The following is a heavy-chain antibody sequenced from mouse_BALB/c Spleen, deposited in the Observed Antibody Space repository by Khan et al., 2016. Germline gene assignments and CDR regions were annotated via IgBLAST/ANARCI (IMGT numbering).Heavy chain of an antibody. D-gene: IGHD1-1*01. CDR2: INPSSSYT. CDR1: GYSFTSYT. J-gene: IGHJ2*01. V-gene: IGHV1-4*01. CDR3: ARYYTAVVAPLDY. Sequence: QVQLQQSGAELARPGASVKMSCKASGYSFTSYTMHWVKQRPGQGLEWLGFINPSSSYTNYNQNFKDKATLTADKSSSTAYMQLSSLTSEDSAVYFLARYYTAVVAPLDYWGQGTTLTVSS.